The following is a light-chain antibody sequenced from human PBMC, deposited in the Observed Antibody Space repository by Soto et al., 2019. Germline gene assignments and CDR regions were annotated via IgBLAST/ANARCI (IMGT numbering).Light chain of an antibody. V-gene: IGKV1-5*01. CDR2: DAS. CDR3: QQYNGYSRT. CDR1: RRISKW. J-gene: IGKJ1*01. Sequence: LDEAHSNLSGTVRDRASITGLASRRISKWVAWYQQKPGKAPKLLISDASDLERGVPSRFSGTGSGTEFTLTISSMQPDDFATFYCQQYNGYSRTLGQGTKVDLK.